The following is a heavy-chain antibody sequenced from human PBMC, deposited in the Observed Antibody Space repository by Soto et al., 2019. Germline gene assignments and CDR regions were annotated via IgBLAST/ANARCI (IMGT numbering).Heavy chain of an antibody. Sequence: GSLRLSCAASGFTFSSYWMSWVRQAPGKGLEWVANIKQDGSEKYYVDSVKGRFTISRDNAKNSLYLQMNSLRAEDTAVYYCARDFRLRYFDWSMYYYYMDVWGKGTTVTVSS. CDR3: ARDFRLRYFDWSMYYYYMDV. CDR1: GFTFSSYW. V-gene: IGHV3-7*01. CDR2: IKQDGSEK. J-gene: IGHJ6*03. D-gene: IGHD3-9*01.